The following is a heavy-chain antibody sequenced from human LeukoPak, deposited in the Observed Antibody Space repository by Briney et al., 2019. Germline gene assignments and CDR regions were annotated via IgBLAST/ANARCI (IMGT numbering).Heavy chain of an antibody. CDR3: AKGHTDYGTGFDL. CDR2: ASGCGFNT. CDR1: GFTFSTYA. V-gene: IGHV3-23*01. Sequence: GGPLRLSCAASGFTFSTYAMSWVRRAPGKGLEWVSIASGCGFNTYYVDSVKGRFTISRDNSKNTLFLQMNSLRVDDTAVYYCAKGHTDYGTGFDLWGQGTLVIVSS. D-gene: IGHD4-17*01. J-gene: IGHJ4*02.